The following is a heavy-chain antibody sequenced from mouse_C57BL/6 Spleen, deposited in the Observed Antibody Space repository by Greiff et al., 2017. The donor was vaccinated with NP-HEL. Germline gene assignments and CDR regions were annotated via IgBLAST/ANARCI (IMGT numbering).Heavy chain of an antibody. CDR3: TRWYGSSWFAY. V-gene: IGHV1-15*01. J-gene: IGHJ3*01. Sequence: VQLQQSGAELVRPGASVTLSCKASGYTFTDYEMHWVKQTPVHGLEWIGAIDPETGGTAYNQKFKGKAILTADKSSSTAYMELRSLTSEDSAVYYCTRWYGSSWFAYWGQGTLVTVSA. CDR2: IDPETGGT. D-gene: IGHD1-1*01. CDR1: GYTFTDYE.